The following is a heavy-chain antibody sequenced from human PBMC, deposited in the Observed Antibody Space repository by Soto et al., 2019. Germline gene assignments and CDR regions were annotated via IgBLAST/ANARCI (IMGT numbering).Heavy chain of an antibody. V-gene: IGHV4-30-4*01. D-gene: IGHD2-2*03. CDR3: ARDYFSSGDCISTSCFTGYNWSDP. CDR2: IYYSGST. J-gene: IGHJ5*02. CDR1: GGSISSGDYY. Sequence: LSLTCTVSGGSISSGDYYWSWIRQPPGKGLEWIGYIYYSGSTYYNPSLKSRVTISVDTSKNQFSLKLSSVTAADTAVYYCARDYFSSGDCISTSCFTGYNWSDPWGQGTLVTVSS.